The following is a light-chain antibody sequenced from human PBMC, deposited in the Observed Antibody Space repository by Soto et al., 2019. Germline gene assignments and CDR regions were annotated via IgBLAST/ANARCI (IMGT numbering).Light chain of an antibody. CDR1: QSVSSN. J-gene: IGKJ5*01. V-gene: IGKV3-15*01. CDR3: QQRNIWPPVT. Sequence: EIVMTQSPATLSVSPGERATLSCRASQSVSSNLAWYQQKPGQAPRLLIYGASTRATGIPARFSGSGSGTEFTLTISSLQSKDSAVYYCQQRNIWPPVTFGHGTRLEIK. CDR2: GAS.